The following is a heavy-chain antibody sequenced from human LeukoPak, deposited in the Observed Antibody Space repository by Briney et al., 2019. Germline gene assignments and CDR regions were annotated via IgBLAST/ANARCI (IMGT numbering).Heavy chain of an antibody. Sequence: SETLSLTCTVSGASITSFYWSWIRQPAGKGLEWIGRIYTSETTNYNPSLKSGVTMSLDASKNQFSLKLTSVTAADTAVYYCARDSKSTSYDHWGQGTLVTVSS. V-gene: IGHV4-4*07. J-gene: IGHJ4*02. CDR1: GASITSFY. CDR2: IYTSETT. CDR3: ARDSKSTSYDH.